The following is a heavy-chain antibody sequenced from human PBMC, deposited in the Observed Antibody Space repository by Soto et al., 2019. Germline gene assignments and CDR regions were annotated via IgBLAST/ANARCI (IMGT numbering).Heavy chain of an antibody. V-gene: IGHV3-13*05. CDR1: GFTFSNYD. CDR3: ARANLYGSFDY. CDR2: ITTAGDP. D-gene: IGHD2-8*01. J-gene: IGHJ4*02. Sequence: PWGSLPLSCSASGFTFSNYDMHWVRQTTGKGLEWVSVITTAGDPYYSGSVKGRFTISRENAKNSLYLQMTSLRAGDTAVYYCARANLYGSFDYWGQGALVTVSS.